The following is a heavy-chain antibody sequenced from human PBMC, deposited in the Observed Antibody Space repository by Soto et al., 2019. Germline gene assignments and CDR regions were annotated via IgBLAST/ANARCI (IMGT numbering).Heavy chain of an antibody. CDR3: ANLDMITFGGIIGPNDEFDI. J-gene: IGHJ3*02. Sequence: PSETLSLTCAVYGGSFSGYYWSWIRQPPGKGLDWIGEINHSGSTNYNPSLKSRVTISVDTSKNQFSLKLSSVTAADTAVYYCANLDMITFGGIIGPNDEFDIWGQGTMVTVSS. CDR2: INHSGST. V-gene: IGHV4-34*01. D-gene: IGHD3-16*01. CDR1: GGSFSGYY.